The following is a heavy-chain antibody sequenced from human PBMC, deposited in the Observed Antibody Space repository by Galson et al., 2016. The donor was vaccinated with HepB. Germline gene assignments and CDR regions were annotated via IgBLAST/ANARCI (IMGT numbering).Heavy chain of an antibody. Sequence: SVKVSCKVSGYTLRDLSIHWVRQPPGKGLEWMGGFDPEDGETIYAQKFQGRVTMTEDTSTDTAYMELSSLRSEDTAVYYCATIDVGVSGTYFSLAYWGQGTLFTVSS. CDR3: ATIDVGVSGTYFSLAY. J-gene: IGHJ4*02. CDR1: GYTLRDLS. CDR2: FDPEDGET. D-gene: IGHD3-10*01. V-gene: IGHV1-24*01.